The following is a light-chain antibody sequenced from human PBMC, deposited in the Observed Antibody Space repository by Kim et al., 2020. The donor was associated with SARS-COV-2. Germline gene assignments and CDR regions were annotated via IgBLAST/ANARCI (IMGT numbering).Light chain of an antibody. CDR3: QHYDEALFWT. CDR1: QSVSSTF. CDR2: GAS. J-gene: IGKJ1*01. Sequence: EIVLTQSPGTLSLSPGERATLSCRASQSVSSTFLAWYQQKPGQAPRLLIYGASSRATDIPDRFSGSGSGTDFTLTISRLESDDFAVYYCQHYDEALFWTFGQGTKVDIK. V-gene: IGKV3-20*01.